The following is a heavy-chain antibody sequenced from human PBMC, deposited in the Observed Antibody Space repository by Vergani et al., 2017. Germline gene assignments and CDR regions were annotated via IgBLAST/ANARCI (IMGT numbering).Heavy chain of an antibody. J-gene: IGHJ2*01. CDR1: GFTFSSYA. CDR3: AKDTDSSGYIDWYFDL. V-gene: IGHV3-23*04. Sequence: EVQLVESGGGLVQPGRSLRLSCAASGFTFSSYAMSWVRQAPGKGLEWVSAISGSGGSTYYADSVKGRFTISRDSSKNTLYLQMNSLRAEDTAVYYCAKDTDSSGYIDWYFDLWGRGTLVTVSS. CDR2: ISGSGGST. D-gene: IGHD3-22*01.